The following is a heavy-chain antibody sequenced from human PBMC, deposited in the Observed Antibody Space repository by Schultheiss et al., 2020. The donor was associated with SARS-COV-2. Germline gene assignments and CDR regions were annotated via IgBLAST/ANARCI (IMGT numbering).Heavy chain of an antibody. J-gene: IGHJ6*02. CDR1: GFTFSSYS. Sequence: GGSLRLSCAASGFTFSSYSMNWVRQAPGKGLEWVAVISYDGSNKYYADSVKGRFTISRDNSKNTLYLQMNSLRAEDTAVYYCASRGDDVRIYYGMDVWGQGTTVTVSS. V-gene: IGHV3-30*03. CDR2: ISYDGSNK. D-gene: IGHD3-10*01. CDR3: ASRGDDVRIYYGMDV.